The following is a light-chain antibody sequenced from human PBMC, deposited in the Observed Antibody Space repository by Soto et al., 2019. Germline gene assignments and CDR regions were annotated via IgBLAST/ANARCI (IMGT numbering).Light chain of an antibody. CDR2: DAS. Sequence: EIVLTHSPATLSSSPWERATLSCRASQSVSSYLAWYQQKPGQAPRLLIYDASNRATGIPARFSGSGSGTDFTLTISSLEPEDFAVYYCQQRSNWPRKFGQGTKVDIK. V-gene: IGKV3-11*01. J-gene: IGKJ1*01. CDR3: QQRSNWPRK. CDR1: QSVSSY.